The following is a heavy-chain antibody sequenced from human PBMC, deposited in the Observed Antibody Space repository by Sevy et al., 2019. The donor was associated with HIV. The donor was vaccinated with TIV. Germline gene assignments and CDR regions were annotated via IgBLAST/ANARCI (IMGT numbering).Heavy chain of an antibody. CDR1: GFTFSNFW. V-gene: IGHV3-7*01. D-gene: IGHD1-26*01. Sequence: GGSLRLSCEVSGFTFSNFWMTWVRQSPGKGLEWVAYINQDERHINLLDSVRGRFTISRDNAKNSLYLQMDSLRAEDTAIYYCARDPGWGALDRWGQGTLVTVSS. CDR3: ARDPGWGALDR. J-gene: IGHJ5*02. CDR2: INQDERHI.